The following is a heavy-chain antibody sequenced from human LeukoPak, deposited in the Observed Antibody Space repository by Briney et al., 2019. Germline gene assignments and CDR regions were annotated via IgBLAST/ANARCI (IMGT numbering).Heavy chain of an antibody. CDR2: INPNSGGT. D-gene: IGHD6-19*01. V-gene: IGHV1-2*02. Sequence: ASVKVSCKASGYTFTGYYMHWVRQAPGQGLEWMGWINPNSGGTNYAQKFQGRVTMTRDTSISTAYMELSRLRSDDTAVYYCARTNSSGWSYFDYWGQGNLVTVSS. J-gene: IGHJ4*02. CDR1: GYTFTGYY. CDR3: ARTNSSGWSYFDY.